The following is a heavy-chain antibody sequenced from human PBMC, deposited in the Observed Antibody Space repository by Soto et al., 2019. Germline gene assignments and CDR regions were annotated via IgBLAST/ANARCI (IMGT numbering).Heavy chain of an antibody. CDR2: INHRGSL. CDR3: DRDLKNDSRSPPI. V-gene: IGHV4-31*03. CDR1: GGSMASSDRY. D-gene: IGHD3-22*01. Sequence: KTWRTLSLTCTVPGGSMASSDRYWTGVRHRPGEGLEWFGYINHRGSLYYNPSLKSRVSMSVDTSKNQFSLNLSSVTAADTALDYCDRDLKNDSRSPPIWGQGT. J-gene: IGHJ3*02.